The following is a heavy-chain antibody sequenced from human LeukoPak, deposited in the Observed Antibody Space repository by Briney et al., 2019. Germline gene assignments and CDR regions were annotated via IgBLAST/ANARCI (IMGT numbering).Heavy chain of an antibody. CDR2: INHSGST. V-gene: IGHV4-34*01. CDR3: ARRGSGYYYRVFDY. Sequence: SETLSLTCAVYGGSFSGYYWSWIRQPPGKGLEWIGEINHSGSTNYNPSLKSRVTISVDTSKNQFSLKLSSVTAADTAVYYCARRGSGYYYRVFDYWGQGTLVTVSS. J-gene: IGHJ4*02. D-gene: IGHD3-22*01. CDR1: GGSFSGYY.